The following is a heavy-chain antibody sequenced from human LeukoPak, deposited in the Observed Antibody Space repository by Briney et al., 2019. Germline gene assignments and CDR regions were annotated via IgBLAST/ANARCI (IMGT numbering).Heavy chain of an antibody. Sequence: GRSLRLSCAASGFTFDDYAMHWVRQAPGKGLEWVSGISWNSGSIGYADSVKGRFTISRDNAKNSLYLQMNSLRAEDTALYYCAKEMKYYYYYMDVWGKGTTVTVSS. CDR2: ISWNSGSI. J-gene: IGHJ6*03. V-gene: IGHV3-9*01. CDR3: AKEMKYYYYYMDV. CDR1: GFTFDDYA.